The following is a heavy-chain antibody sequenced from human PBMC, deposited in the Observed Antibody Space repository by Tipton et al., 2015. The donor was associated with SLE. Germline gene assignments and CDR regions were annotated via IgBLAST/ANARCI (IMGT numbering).Heavy chain of an antibody. V-gene: IGHV4-61*02. CDR1: GGSVSSGSQY. J-gene: IGHJ6*03. Sequence: TLSLTCTVPGGSVSSGSQYWSWIRQSAGKGLEWIGRIYTRGSTNYNPSLMSRVAISLDTSTNQFSLKLSSVTAADTAVYYCAREAGLSSRSYYHGYMAVWGKGTTVTISS. D-gene: IGHD6-13*01. CDR3: AREAGLSSRSYYHGYMAV. CDR2: IYTRGST.